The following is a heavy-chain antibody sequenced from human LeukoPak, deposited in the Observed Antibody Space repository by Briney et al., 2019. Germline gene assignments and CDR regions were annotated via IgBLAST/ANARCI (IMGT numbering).Heavy chain of an antibody. D-gene: IGHD6-19*01. CDR1: GFTFSSYE. Sequence: GGSLRLSCAASGFTFSSYEMNWVRQAPGKGLEWVSYISSSGSTIYYADSVKGRFTISRDNSKNTLYLQMNSLRAEDTAVYYCAKRRWLASYYFDYWGQGTLVTVSS. J-gene: IGHJ4*02. V-gene: IGHV3-48*03. CDR2: ISSSGSTI. CDR3: AKRRWLASYYFDY.